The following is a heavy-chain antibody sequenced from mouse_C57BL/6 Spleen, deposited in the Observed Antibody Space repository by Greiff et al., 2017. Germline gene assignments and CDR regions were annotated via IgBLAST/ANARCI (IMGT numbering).Heavy chain of an antibody. CDR2: IHPSDSDT. V-gene: IGHV1-74*01. CDR1: GYTFTSYW. Sequence: QVQLQQPGAELVKPGASVKVSCKASGYTFTSYWMHWVKQRPGQGLEWIGRIHPSDSDTNYNQKFKGKATLTVDKSSSTAYMQLSSLTSEDSAVYYCAISGPITTAYYYAMDYWGQGTSVTVSS. J-gene: IGHJ4*01. D-gene: IGHD1-2*01. CDR3: AISGPITTAYYYAMDY.